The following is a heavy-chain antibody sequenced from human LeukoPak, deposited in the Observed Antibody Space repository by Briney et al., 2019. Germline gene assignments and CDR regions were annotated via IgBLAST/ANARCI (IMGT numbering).Heavy chain of an antibody. Sequence: SVKVSCKASGGTFSSYAISWVRQAPGQGLEWMGGIIPIFGTANYAQKFQGRVTITADESTSTAYMELSSLRSEDTAVYYCASGSVEYQLLTDFDYWGQGTLVTVPS. CDR1: GGTFSSYA. J-gene: IGHJ4*02. V-gene: IGHV1-69*13. CDR3: ASGSVEYQLLTDFDY. D-gene: IGHD2-2*01. CDR2: IIPIFGTA.